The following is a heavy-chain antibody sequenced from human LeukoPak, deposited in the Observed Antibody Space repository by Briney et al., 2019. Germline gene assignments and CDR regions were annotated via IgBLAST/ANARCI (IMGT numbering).Heavy chain of an antibody. D-gene: IGHD2-21*01. Sequence: SETLSLTCTVSGGSISSYYWSWTRQPAGKGLEWIGRIYTSGSTNYNPSLKSRVTMSVDTSKNQFSLKLSSVTAADTAVYYCARVVSRNYYYYMDVWGKGTTVTVSS. CDR1: GGSISSYY. J-gene: IGHJ6*03. CDR2: IYTSGST. CDR3: ARVVSRNYYYYMDV. V-gene: IGHV4-4*07.